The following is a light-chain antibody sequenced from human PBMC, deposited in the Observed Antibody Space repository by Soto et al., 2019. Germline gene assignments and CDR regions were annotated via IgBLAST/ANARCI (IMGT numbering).Light chain of an antibody. Sequence: QSVLTQPPSVSGAPGQRVTISCTGSSSNIGAGYDVHWYQQLPGTAPKLLIYGNSNRPSGVPDRFSGSKSGTSASLAITGLAAEDELDYYCQSYVSSLSGSVFGGGTRLTVL. V-gene: IGLV1-40*01. CDR1: SSNIGAGYD. CDR3: QSYVSSLSGSV. CDR2: GNS. J-gene: IGLJ3*02.